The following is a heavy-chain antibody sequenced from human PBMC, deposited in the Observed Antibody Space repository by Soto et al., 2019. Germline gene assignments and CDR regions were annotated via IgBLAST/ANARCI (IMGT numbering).Heavy chain of an antibody. Sequence: QVQLVQSGAEVKKPGSSMKVSCKASGGTFSSYAISWVRQAPGQGLEWMGGIIPIFGTADYAQKFHGRVTITADESTITAYMELSSLRSEDTAVYYCARGITGTVTYYYGLDVWGQGTTVTVSS. V-gene: IGHV1-69*12. J-gene: IGHJ6*02. CDR1: GGTFSSYA. CDR2: IIPIFGTA. D-gene: IGHD1-20*01. CDR3: ARGITGTVTYYYGLDV.